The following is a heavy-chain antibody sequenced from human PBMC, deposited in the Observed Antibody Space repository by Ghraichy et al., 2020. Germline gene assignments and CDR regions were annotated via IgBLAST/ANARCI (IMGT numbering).Heavy chain of an antibody. Sequence: SETLSLTCTVSGYSISSGYYWGWIRQPPGKGLEWIGSIYHSGSTYYNPSLKSRVTISVDTSKNQFSLKLSSVTAADTAVYYCARDEVDYGSGSYGYWGQGTLVTVSS. J-gene: IGHJ4*02. CDR1: GYSISSGYY. D-gene: IGHD3-10*01. CDR3: ARDEVDYGSGSYGY. V-gene: IGHV4-38-2*02. CDR2: IYHSGST.